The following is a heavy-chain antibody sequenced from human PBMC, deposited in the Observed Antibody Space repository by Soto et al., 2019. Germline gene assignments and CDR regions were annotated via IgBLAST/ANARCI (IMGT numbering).Heavy chain of an antibody. CDR1: SGSISSSNW. Sequence: PSETLSLTCAVSSGSISSSNWWSWVRQPPGKGLEWIGEIYHSGSTNYNPSLKSRVTISVDKSKNQFSLKLSSVTAADTAVYYCHMRGVVVVAPALAGEKGYYYMDVWGKGTTVTVSS. D-gene: IGHD2-15*01. CDR2: IYHSGST. J-gene: IGHJ6*03. V-gene: IGHV4-4*02. CDR3: HMRGVVVVAPALAGEKGYYYMDV.